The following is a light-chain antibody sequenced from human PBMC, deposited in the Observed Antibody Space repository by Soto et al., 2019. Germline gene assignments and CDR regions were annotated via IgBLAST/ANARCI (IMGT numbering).Light chain of an antibody. CDR3: QQYNSNPIT. Sequence: DIQMTQSPSTLSASAGDRVTITCRASQSISIYLNWYQQKPGKAPKLLIYTASSLESGVPSRFSGSGSGTEFTLTISSLQPDDFATYYCQQYNSNPITFGQGTRLEIK. CDR2: TAS. J-gene: IGKJ5*01. CDR1: QSISIY. V-gene: IGKV1-5*03.